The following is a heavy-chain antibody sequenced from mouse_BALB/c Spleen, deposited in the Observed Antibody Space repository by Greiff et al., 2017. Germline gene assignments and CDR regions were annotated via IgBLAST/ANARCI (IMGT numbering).Heavy chain of an antibody. CDR3: ARQGVYAMDY. CDR1: GYSITSDYA. J-gene: IGHJ4*01. CDR2: ISYSGST. Sequence: EVKLQESGPGLVKPSQSLSLTCTVTGYSITSDYAWNWIRQFPGNKLEWMGYISYSGSTSYNPSLKSRISITRDTSKNQFFLQLNSVTTEDTATYYCARQGVYAMDYWGQGTSVTVSS. V-gene: IGHV3-2*02.